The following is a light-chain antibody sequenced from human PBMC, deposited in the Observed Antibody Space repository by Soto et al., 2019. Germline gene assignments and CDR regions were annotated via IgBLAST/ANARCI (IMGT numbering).Light chain of an antibody. V-gene: IGKV3-20*01. CDR3: QQYGRTSWT. Sequence: EIVLTQSPGTLSLSPGEGATLSCRASQSVSTNFFAWYQQKPGQAPRLLIYGASTRATGIPDRFSGSGSGTDFTLTISRLEPEYFAVYYCQQYGRTSWTFGHGTKVQIK. J-gene: IGKJ1*01. CDR2: GAS. CDR1: QSVSTNF.